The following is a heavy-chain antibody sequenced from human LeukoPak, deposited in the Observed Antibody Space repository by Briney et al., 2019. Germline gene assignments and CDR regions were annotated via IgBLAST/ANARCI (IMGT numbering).Heavy chain of an antibody. CDR2: IYYSGST. J-gene: IGHJ5*02. D-gene: IGHD6-6*01. CDR1: GGSISSYY. Sequence: SETLSLTCTVSGGSISSYYWSWIRQPPGKGLEWIGYIYYSGSTNYNPSLKSRVTISIDTSKNQFSLKLCSVTAADMAVYYCVRLTYSRSSLSWFDPWGQGTLVTVSS. V-gene: IGHV4-59*08. CDR3: VRLTYSRSSLSWFDP.